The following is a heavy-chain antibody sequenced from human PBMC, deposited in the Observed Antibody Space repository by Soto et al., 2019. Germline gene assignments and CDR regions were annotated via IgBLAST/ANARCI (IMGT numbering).Heavy chain of an antibody. CDR2: ISSSTSTI. CDR1: GFTFSSYS. Sequence: EVQLVESGGGLVQPGGSLRLSCAASGFTFSSYSMNWVRQAPGKGLEWVSYISSSTSTIYYADSVKGRFTISRDNAKNSLYLRMNSLRAEDTAVYYCATDKGRSPLDYWGQGTLVTVSS. CDR3: ATDKGRSPLDY. J-gene: IGHJ4*02. D-gene: IGHD2-15*01. V-gene: IGHV3-48*01.